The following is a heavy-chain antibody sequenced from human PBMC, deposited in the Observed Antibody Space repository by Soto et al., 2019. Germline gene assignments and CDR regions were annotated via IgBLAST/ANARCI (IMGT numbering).Heavy chain of an antibody. J-gene: IGHJ6*02. V-gene: IGHV1-18*01. CDR3: AKNGQPPYYYYGMDV. CDR2: ISGYNGDT. Sequence: QGQLVQSGAEVKKPGASVKVSCKASGYTFSRYGISWVRQAPGQGLEWMGWISGYNGDTKYAQKFQGRVTMTVDTSTSTAYMELRSLTSDDTAVYYCAKNGQPPYYYYGMDVWGQGTTVGVS. D-gene: IGHD2-8*01. CDR1: GYTFSRYG.